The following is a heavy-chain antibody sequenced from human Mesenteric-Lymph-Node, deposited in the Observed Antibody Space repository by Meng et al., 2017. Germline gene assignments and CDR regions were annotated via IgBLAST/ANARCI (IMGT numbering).Heavy chain of an antibody. CDR1: GDSISSDIW. V-gene: IGHV4-4*02. CDR3: GRDQGRQLINH. J-gene: IGHJ4*02. Sequence: VQLQQCCPGLWKPSGTLSLTCSVSGDSISSDIWWSWVRQPPGKGLEWIGEVYHRGDTNYNPSLKSRVVISVDRSKNQFSLNLSSVTAADTAVYYCGRDQGRQLINHWGQGTLVTVSS. CDR2: VYHRGDT. D-gene: IGHD1-1*01.